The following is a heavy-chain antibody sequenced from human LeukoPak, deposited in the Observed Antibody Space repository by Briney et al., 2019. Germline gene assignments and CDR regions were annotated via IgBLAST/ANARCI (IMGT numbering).Heavy chain of an antibody. J-gene: IGHJ5*02. CDR1: GGSISSYY. CDR3: ARGYSGYDLSDRRRAIWFDP. V-gene: IGHV4-4*09. Sequence: SETLSLTCTVSGGSISSYYWSWIRQPPGKGLEWIGYIYTSGSTNYNPSLKSRVTISVDTSKNQFSLTLSSVTAADTAVYYCARGYSGYDLSDRRRAIWFDPWGQRTLVTVSS. D-gene: IGHD5-12*01. CDR2: IYTSGST.